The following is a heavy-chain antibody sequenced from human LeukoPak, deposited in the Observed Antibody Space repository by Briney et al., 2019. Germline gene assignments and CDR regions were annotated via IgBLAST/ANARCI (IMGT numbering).Heavy chain of an antibody. Sequence: PGGSLRLSCAASGFTFSSYAMHWVRQAPGKGLEWVAVISYDGSNKYYADSVKGRFTISRDNSKNTLYLQMNSLRAEDTAVYYCAKSSFDYSNYFDYWGQGTLVTVSS. CDR3: AKSSFDYSNYFDY. CDR1: GFTFSSYA. J-gene: IGHJ4*02. D-gene: IGHD4-11*01. V-gene: IGHV3-30-3*02. CDR2: ISYDGSNK.